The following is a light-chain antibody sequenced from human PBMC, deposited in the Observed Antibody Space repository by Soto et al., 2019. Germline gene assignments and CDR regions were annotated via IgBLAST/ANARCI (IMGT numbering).Light chain of an antibody. CDR3: QQYNSYPWT. V-gene: IGKV1-5*01. CDR2: DAS. J-gene: IGKJ1*01. Sequence: DIQMTQSPSTLSVFAGDRVTITCRASQSISWWLAWYQQKPGKAPKLLIYDASSLESGVPSRFSGSGSGTEFTLTISSLQPDDFATYYCQQYNSYPWTFGQGTKVAIK. CDR1: QSISWW.